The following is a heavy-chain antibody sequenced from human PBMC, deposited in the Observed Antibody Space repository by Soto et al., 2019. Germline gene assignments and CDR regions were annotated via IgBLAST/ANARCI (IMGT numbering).Heavy chain of an antibody. Sequence: PSETLSLTCTVSGGSISSYYWSWIRQPAGKGLEWIGRIYTSGSTNYNPSLKSRVTMSVDTSKNQFSLKLSSVTAADTAVYYCARGHDFWSGYSGRFGMDVWGQGTTVTVSS. CDR2: IYTSGST. D-gene: IGHD3-3*01. CDR1: GGSISSYY. V-gene: IGHV4-4*07. CDR3: ARGHDFWSGYSGRFGMDV. J-gene: IGHJ6*02.